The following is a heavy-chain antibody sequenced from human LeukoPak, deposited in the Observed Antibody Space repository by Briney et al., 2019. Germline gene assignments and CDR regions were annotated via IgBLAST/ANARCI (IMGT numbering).Heavy chain of an antibody. J-gene: IGHJ3*02. CDR1: GYSISSGYY. D-gene: IGHD1-1*01. CDR2: IYHSGST. Sequence: SETLSLTCTVSGYSISSGYYWGWIRQPPGKGLEWIESIYHSGSTYYNPSLKSRVTISVDTSKNQFSLKLSSVTAADTAVYYCARDELTTGTTAGAFDIWGQGTMVTVSS. CDR3: ARDELTTGTTAGAFDI. V-gene: IGHV4-38-2*02.